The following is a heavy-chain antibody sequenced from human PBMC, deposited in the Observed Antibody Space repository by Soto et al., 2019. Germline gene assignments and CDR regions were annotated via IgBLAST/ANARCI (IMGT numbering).Heavy chain of an antibody. CDR2: IRADNSNG. CDR1: GYSFSSFD. CDR3: ARTHSVAFDL. J-gene: IGHJ3*01. Sequence: QVQLVQSGAEVKKPGASVKVSCKASGYSFSSFDLSWVRQVPGQGLEWMGWIRADNSNGNYAQKFQGRVTMTTDTATSTTYMELRSLRSDDTAIYYCARTHSVAFDLWGQGTTVTVSS. V-gene: IGHV1-18*01. D-gene: IGHD3-10*01.